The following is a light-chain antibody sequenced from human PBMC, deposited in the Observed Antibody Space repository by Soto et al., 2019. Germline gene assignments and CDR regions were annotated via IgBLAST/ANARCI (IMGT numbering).Light chain of an antibody. Sequence: QAALTQPASVSGSPGQSITISCTGTSSDVGDYNYVSWYQHHPGKAPKLMSFEVTNRPSGVSNRFSGSKSGNTASLTLSGLQAEDEADYYCRSYTTSSTRVFGPGTKLTVL. J-gene: IGLJ1*01. V-gene: IGLV2-14*01. CDR2: EVT. CDR1: SSDVGDYNY. CDR3: RSYTTSSTRV.